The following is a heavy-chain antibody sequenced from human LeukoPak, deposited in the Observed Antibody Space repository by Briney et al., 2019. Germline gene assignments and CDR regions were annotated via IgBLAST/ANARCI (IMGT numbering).Heavy chain of an antibody. V-gene: IGHV4-39*07. D-gene: IGHD3-10*01. CDR3: ARVSTFDYYGSGSYYLDV. J-gene: IGHJ6*02. CDR2: IYYSGST. Sequence: SETLSLTCTVSGDSISSRSHYWGWIRRPPGKGLEWIASIYYSGSTYYNPSLKSRVIISLDTSKNQFSLKLSSVTAADTAVYYCARVSTFDYYGSGSYYLDVWGQGTTVTVSS. CDR1: GDSISSRSHY.